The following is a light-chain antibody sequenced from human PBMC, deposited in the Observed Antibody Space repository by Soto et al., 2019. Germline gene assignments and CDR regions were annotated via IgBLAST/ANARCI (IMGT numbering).Light chain of an antibody. CDR3: QTWGTGIRV. CDR1: SGHSTYA. J-gene: IGLJ3*02. Sequence: QPVLTQSPSASASLGASVKLTCTLSSGHSTYAIAWHQQQPEKGPRYLMKIDSDGSHSNGDGIPDRFSGSRSGAERSLTISSLQSEDEADYYCQTWGTGIRVFGGGTMLTVL. CDR2: IDSDGSH. V-gene: IGLV4-69*02.